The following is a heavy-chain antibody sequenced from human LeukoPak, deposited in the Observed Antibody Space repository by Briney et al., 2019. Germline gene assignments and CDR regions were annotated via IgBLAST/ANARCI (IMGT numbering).Heavy chain of an antibody. D-gene: IGHD6-13*01. Sequence: GGSLRLSCAASGFTLNNYAMNWVRQAPGKGLEWVSGISGFGGSTYYAPSVKGRLTISRDNFGNMLYLHLDSLRVEDTAIYYCARRSGSSWSSFDYWGQGALVTVSS. J-gene: IGHJ4*02. CDR2: ISGFGGST. CDR1: GFTLNNYA. V-gene: IGHV3-23*01. CDR3: ARRSGSSWSSFDY.